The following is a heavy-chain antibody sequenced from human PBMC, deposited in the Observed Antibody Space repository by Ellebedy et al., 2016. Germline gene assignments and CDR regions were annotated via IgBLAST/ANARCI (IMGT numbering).Heavy chain of an antibody. Sequence: SETLSLXXTVSGGSISSYYWSWIRQPPGKGLEWIGYIYYSGSTNYNPSLKSRVTISVDTSKNQFSLKLSSVTAADTAVYYCARDQTLGGVYYGMDVWGQGTTVTVSS. J-gene: IGHJ6*02. CDR2: IYYSGST. CDR3: ARDQTLGGVYYGMDV. V-gene: IGHV4-59*12. D-gene: IGHD1-26*01. CDR1: GGSISSYY.